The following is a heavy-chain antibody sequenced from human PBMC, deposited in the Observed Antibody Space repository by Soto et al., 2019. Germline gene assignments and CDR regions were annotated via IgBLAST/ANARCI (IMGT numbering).Heavy chain of an antibody. D-gene: IGHD2-2*01. J-gene: IGHJ3*02. CDR2: ISGSGGST. CDR3: ANVRISPGYCSSTRRHDGLDI. CDR1: GFTFSSYA. V-gene: IGHV3-23*01. Sequence: GGSLRLSCAASGFTFSSYAMSWVRQDPGKGLEWVSAISGSGGSTYYADSVKGRFTISRDNSKNTLYLQMNSLIAEDTHVCYCANVRISPGYCSSTRRHDGLDIWGQGTMVTVSS.